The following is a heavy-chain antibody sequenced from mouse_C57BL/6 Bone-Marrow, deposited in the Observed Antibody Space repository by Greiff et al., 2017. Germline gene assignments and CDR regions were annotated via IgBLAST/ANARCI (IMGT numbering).Heavy chain of an antibody. CDR3: AREVIYDGYYYFDY. V-gene: IGHV1-18*01. CDR1: GYTFTDYN. J-gene: IGHJ2*01. D-gene: IGHD2-3*01. Sequence: VQLKKSGPELVKPGASVKIPCKASGYTFTDYNMDWVKQSHGKSLEWIGDINPNNGGTIYNQKFKGKATLTVDKSSSTAYMELRSLTSEDTAVYYCAREVIYDGYYYFDYWGQGTTLTVSS. CDR2: INPNNGGT.